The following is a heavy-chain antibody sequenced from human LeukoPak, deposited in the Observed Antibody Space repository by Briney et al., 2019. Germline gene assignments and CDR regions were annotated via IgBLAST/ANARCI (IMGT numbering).Heavy chain of an antibody. J-gene: IGHJ3*02. CDR2: ISAYNGNT. Sequence: GASVKVSCKASGYTFTSYGISWVRQAPGQGLEWMGWISAYNGNTNYAQKLQGRVTMITDTSTSTAYMELRSLRSDDTAVYYCALGIRYFDYETDAFDIWGQGTMVTVSS. V-gene: IGHV1-18*01. CDR1: GYTFTSYG. D-gene: IGHD3-9*01. CDR3: ALGIRYFDYETDAFDI.